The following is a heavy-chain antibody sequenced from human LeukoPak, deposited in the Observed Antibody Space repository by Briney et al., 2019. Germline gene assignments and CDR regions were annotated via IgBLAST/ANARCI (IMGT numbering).Heavy chain of an antibody. D-gene: IGHD4-11*01. J-gene: IGHJ5*02. CDR1: GGTFSSYA. V-gene: IGHV1-69*05. CDR2: IIPIFGTA. Sequence: ASVKVSCKASGGTFSSYAIGWVRQAPGQGLEWMGGIIPIFGTANYAQKFQGRVTITTDESTSTAYMELSSLRSEDTAVYYCARGVNNWFDPWGQGTLVTVSS. CDR3: ARGVNNWFDP.